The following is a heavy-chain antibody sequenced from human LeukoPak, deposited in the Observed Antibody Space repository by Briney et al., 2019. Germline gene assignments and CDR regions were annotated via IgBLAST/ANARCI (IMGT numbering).Heavy chain of an antibody. CDR1: GGTFSSYA. CDR2: IIPILGIA. J-gene: IGHJ4*02. D-gene: IGHD3-10*01. CDR3: ARDMGRQYGSGSTGFDY. V-gene: IGHV1-69*04. Sequence: SVKVSCKASGGTFSSYAISWVRQAPGQGLEWVGRIIPILGIANYAEKCKGRVTITADKSTSTAYMELSSLRSEDTAVYSCARDMGRQYGSGSTGFDYWGQGTLVTVSS.